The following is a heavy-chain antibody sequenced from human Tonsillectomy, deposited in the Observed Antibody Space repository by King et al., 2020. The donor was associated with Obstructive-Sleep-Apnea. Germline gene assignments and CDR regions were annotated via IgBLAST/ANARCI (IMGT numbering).Heavy chain of an antibody. V-gene: IGHV1-8*01. J-gene: IGHJ4*02. CDR2: MNPNSGNT. D-gene: IGHD6-19*01. Sequence: QVQLVESGAEVKKPGASVKVSCKASGYTFTSYDINWVRQATGQGLEWMGWMNPNSGNTGYAQKFQGRVTMTRNTSISTAYMELSSLTSEDTAVYYCARRYNSGWHIDYWGQGTLVTVSS. CDR1: GYTFTSYD. CDR3: ARRYNSGWHIDY.